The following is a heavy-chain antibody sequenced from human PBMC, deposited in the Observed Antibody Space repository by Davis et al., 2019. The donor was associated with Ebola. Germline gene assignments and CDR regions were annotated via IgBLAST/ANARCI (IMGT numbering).Heavy chain of an antibody. CDR3: ARTYSSSWSDWYFDL. CDR2: IYYSGST. D-gene: IGHD6-13*01. Sequence: SETLSLTCSVSGASISSYYWSWIRQPPGKGLEWIGYIYYSGSTNYNPSLKSRVTISVDTSKNQFSLKLSSVTAADTAMYYCARTYSSSWSDWYFDLWGRGSLVTVSS. CDR1: GASISSYY. V-gene: IGHV4-59*08. J-gene: IGHJ2*01.